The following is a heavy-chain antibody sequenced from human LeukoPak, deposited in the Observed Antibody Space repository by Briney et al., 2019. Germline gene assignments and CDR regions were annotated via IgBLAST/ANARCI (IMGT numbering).Heavy chain of an antibody. CDR3: AKAIAAAGTLPYYFDY. CDR1: GGSISSGGYY. J-gene: IGHJ4*02. CDR2: IYYSGST. Sequence: PSETLSLTCTVSGGSISSGGYYWSWIRQHPGKGLEWIGYIYYSGSTYYNPSLKSRVTISVDTSKHQFSLKLSSVPAADTAVYSCAKAIAAAGTLPYYFDYWGQGTLVTVSS. V-gene: IGHV4-31*03. D-gene: IGHD6-13*01.